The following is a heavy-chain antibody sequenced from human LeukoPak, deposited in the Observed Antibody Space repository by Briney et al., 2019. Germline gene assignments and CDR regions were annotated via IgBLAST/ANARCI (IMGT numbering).Heavy chain of an antibody. V-gene: IGHV5-51*01. CDR1: GYIFTSYW. J-gene: IGHJ4*02. CDR3: ARHGGPMIVVVPYFDY. D-gene: IGHD3-22*01. CDR2: IYPGDSDT. Sequence: KRGESLQISCKGSGYIFTSYWIGWVRQLPGKGLEWMGIIYPGDSDTRYSPSFQGQVTISADKSISTAYLQWSSLKASDTAMYYCARHGGPMIVVVPYFDYWGQGTLVTVSS.